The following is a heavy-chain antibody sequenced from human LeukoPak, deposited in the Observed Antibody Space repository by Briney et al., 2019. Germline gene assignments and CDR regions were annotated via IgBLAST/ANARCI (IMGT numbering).Heavy chain of an antibody. Sequence: ASVKVSCKASGYSFSSYGISWVRQAPGQGLEWMGWISAHNGNTNYAQNVQGRVTMTTDTSTSTAYMELRSLRSDDTAVYSCVRTDYGDYSYYFDYWAREPWSPSPQ. D-gene: IGHD4-17*01. J-gene: IGHJ4*02. CDR3: VRTDYGDYSYYFDY. V-gene: IGHV1-18*01. CDR1: GYSFSSYG. CDR2: ISAHNGNT.